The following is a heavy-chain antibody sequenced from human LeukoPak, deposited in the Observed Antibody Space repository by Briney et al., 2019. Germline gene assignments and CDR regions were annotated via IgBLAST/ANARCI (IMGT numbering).Heavy chain of an antibody. CDR2: ISSRSGST. Sequence: PGGSLRLSCAASGFTFSDYYMNWIRQAPGKGLEWVSYISSRSGSTDYTDSVKGRFTISRDNAKNSLYLQMNSLRVEDTAYYYCARDLAYSRLDYWGQGMLVTVSS. J-gene: IGHJ4*02. D-gene: IGHD5-18*01. CDR3: ARDLAYSRLDY. CDR1: GFTFSDYY. V-gene: IGHV3-11*06.